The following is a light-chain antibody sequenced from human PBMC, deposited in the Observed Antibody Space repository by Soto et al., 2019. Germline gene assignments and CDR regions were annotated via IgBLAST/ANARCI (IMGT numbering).Light chain of an antibody. V-gene: IGKV3-20*01. CDR2: GAS. J-gene: IGKJ4*01. CDR1: QSVGRDY. Sequence: EIVLTQSPGTPSLSPGDRATLSCRASQSVGRDYLAWFQHKGGQAPRLLVHGASNRATGIPDRFSGSGSGTDFTLIISRLEPEDFAVYYCHQYATDPLTFGGGTKVEI. CDR3: HQYATDPLT.